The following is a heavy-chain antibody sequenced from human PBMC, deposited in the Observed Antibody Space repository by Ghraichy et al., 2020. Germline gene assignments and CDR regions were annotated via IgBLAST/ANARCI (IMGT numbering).Heavy chain of an antibody. V-gene: IGHV1-69*13. CDR3: ARDLAAAENYYYYGMDV. J-gene: IGHJ6*02. Sequence: SVKVSCKASGGTFSSYAISWVRQAPGQGLEWMGGIIPIFGTANYAQKFQGRVTITADESTSTAYMELSSLRSEDPAVYYCARDLAAAENYYYYGMDVWGQGTTVTVSS. CDR2: IIPIFGTA. D-gene: IGHD6-13*01. CDR1: GGTFSSYA.